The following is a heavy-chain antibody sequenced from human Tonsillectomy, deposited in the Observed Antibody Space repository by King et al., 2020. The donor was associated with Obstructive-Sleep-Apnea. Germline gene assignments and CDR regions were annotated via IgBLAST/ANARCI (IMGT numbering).Heavy chain of an antibody. J-gene: IGHJ4*02. CDR2: ISSSSITI. CDR1: GFTFSSYS. V-gene: IGHV3-48*01. CDR3: ARDLPPAN. Sequence: VQLVESGGGLVQPGGSLRLSCAASGFTFSSYSMNWVRQAPGKGLEWVSYISSSSITIYYADSVKGRFTISSDNPKNSLYLQMNSLRAEDTAVYYCARDLPPANWGQGTLVTVSS.